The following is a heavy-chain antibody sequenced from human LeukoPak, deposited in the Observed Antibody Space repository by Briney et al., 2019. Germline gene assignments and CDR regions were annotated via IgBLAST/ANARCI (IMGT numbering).Heavy chain of an antibody. Sequence: SETLSLTCAVYGGSFSGYYWSWIRQPAGKGLEWIGRIYTSGSTNYNPSLKSRVTISVDTSKNQFSLKLSSVTAADTAVYYCARAYDSSGLYYYYYYMDVWGKGTTVTISS. CDR1: GGSFSGYY. J-gene: IGHJ6*03. CDR3: ARAYDSSGLYYYYYYMDV. V-gene: IGHV4-59*10. CDR2: IYTSGST. D-gene: IGHD3-22*01.